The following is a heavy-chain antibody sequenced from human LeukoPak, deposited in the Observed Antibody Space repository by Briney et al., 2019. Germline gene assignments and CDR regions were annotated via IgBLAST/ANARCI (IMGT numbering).Heavy chain of an antibody. Sequence: ASVKVSCKASGYTFTGYYMHWVRQAPGQGLEWMGWINPNSGGTNYAQKFQGRVTMTRDTSISTAYMELSRLRSDDTAVYYYARDLGLSGSYYGMDVWGQGTTVTVSS. CDR3: ARDLGLSGSYYGMDV. CDR2: INPNSGGT. V-gene: IGHV1-2*02. D-gene: IGHD1-26*01. J-gene: IGHJ6*02. CDR1: GYTFTGYY.